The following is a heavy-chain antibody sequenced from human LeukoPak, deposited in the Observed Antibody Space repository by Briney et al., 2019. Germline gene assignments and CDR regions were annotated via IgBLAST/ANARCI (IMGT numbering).Heavy chain of an antibody. D-gene: IGHD2-2*02. CDR1: GGSISSGGYY. CDR2: IYYSGST. V-gene: IGHV4-31*03. Sequence: PSQNLSLTCTVSGGSISSGGYYWSWIRQHPGKGLEWIGYIYYSGSTYYNPSLKSRVTISVDTSKNQFSLKLSSVTAADTAVYYCARAEYCSSTSCYTSEGPYDYWGQGTLVTVSS. J-gene: IGHJ4*02. CDR3: ARAEYCSSTSCYTSEGPYDY.